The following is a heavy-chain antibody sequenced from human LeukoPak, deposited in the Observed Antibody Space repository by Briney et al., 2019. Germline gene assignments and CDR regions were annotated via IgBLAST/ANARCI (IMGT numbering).Heavy chain of an antibody. CDR2: ISSNGGST. CDR3: ARSIAAAPIDY. J-gene: IGHJ4*02. V-gene: IGHV3-64*01. Sequence: GGSLRLPCAASGFTFSSYAMHWVRQAPGKGLEYVSAISSNGGSTYYANSVKGRFTISRDNSKNTLYLQMGSLRAEDMAVYYCARSIAAAPIDYWGQGTLVTVSS. CDR1: GFTFSSYA. D-gene: IGHD6-25*01.